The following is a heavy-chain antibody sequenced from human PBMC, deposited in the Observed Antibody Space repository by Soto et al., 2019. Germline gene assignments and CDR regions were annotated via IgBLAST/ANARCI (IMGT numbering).Heavy chain of an antibody. CDR2: AYYSGDT. J-gene: IGHJ5*02. D-gene: IGHD2-8*01. Sequence: WETLSLTCSLPGGSISRYYWSWIRQPPGKGLEWIGYAYYSGDTGYNPSLQSRVTMAVDTSKNQVSLKLTSVTAADTAVYYCARDRSTYGGGGTGEVKENWFDPWGQGALVTVS. V-gene: IGHV4-59*01. CDR3: ARDRSTYGGGGTGEVKENWFDP. CDR1: GGSISRYY.